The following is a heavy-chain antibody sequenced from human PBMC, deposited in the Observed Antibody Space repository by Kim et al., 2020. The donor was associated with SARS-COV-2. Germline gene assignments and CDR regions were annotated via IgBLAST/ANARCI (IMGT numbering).Heavy chain of an antibody. J-gene: IGHJ4*02. Sequence: SETLSLTCAVYGGSFSGYYWSWIRQPPGKGLEWIGEINHSGSNNYNPYLKSRGTILVDTTKNQFSLQLSSVTAADTAVYYCASPDRRGDYSYFDHWGQG. CDR2: INHSGSN. CDR1: GGSFSGYY. CDR3: ASPDRRGDYSYFDH. D-gene: IGHD4-17*01. V-gene: IGHV4-34*01.